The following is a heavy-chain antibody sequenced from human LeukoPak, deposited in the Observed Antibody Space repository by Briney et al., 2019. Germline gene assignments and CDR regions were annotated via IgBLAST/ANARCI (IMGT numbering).Heavy chain of an antibody. Sequence: PSETPSLTCTVSDGSISSYYWSWIRQPPGKGLEWIGYIYYSGSTNYNPSLKSRVTISVDTTKNQFSLKLRSVTAADTAVYYCARKEGGQLVNTRRWFDPWGQGALVTVSS. V-gene: IGHV4-59*12. CDR3: ARKEGGQLVNTRRWFDP. J-gene: IGHJ5*02. CDR1: DGSISSYY. CDR2: IYYSGST. D-gene: IGHD6-13*01.